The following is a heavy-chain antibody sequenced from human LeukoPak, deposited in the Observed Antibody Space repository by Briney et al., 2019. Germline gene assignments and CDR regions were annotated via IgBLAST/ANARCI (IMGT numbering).Heavy chain of an antibody. V-gene: IGHV3-30*03. CDR3: LVTCYGAIY. CDR1: GFTFCTYG. D-gene: IGHD4/OR15-4a*01. Sequence: GGSLRLSRAASGFTFCTYGMHWVRQAPGKGLEWVAVISYDGSNKYYADSVKGRFTVSRDNSKNTLYLQMDSLRADDTAMYYCLVTCYGAIYWGQGTLVTVSS. CDR2: ISYDGSNK. J-gene: IGHJ4*02.